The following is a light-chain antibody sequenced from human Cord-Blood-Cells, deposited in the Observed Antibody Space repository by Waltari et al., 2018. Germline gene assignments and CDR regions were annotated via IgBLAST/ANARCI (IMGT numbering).Light chain of an antibody. Sequence: QSVLTQPPSVSGAPGQRVTISCTGSSSNIGAGYDVHWYQQLPGTAPNHLIYGNSNRPSGVPDRFSGSKSGTSASLAITGLQAEDEADYYCQSYDSSLSGFYVFGTGTKVTVL. CDR2: GNS. V-gene: IGLV1-40*01. CDR3: QSYDSSLSGFYV. CDR1: SSNIGAGYD. J-gene: IGLJ1*01.